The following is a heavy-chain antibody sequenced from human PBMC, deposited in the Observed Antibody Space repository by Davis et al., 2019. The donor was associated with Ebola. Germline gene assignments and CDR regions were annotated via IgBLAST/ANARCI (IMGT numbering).Heavy chain of an antibody. J-gene: IGHJ4*02. V-gene: IGHV4-31*03. D-gene: IGHD1-1*01. CDR1: GGSISRGGYH. CDR2: IYYSGST. Sequence: SETLSLTCTVSGGSISRGGYHWNWIRQHPGKGLEWIGYIYYSGSTYYNPSLKSRVTISVDTSKNQFSLKLSSVTAADTAVYYCARNGGDFDSWGQGTLVTVSS. CDR3: ARNGGDFDS.